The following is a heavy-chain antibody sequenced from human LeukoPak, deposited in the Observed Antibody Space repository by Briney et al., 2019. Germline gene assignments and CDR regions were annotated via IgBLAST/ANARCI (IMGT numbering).Heavy chain of an antibody. CDR2: IYTSAST. J-gene: IGHJ4*02. Sequence: PSETLSLTCTVSGGSISSYYWSWSRQPPGKGLEWIGYIYTSASTNYNPSLKSRVTISVDTSKNQFSLKLSSVTAADTAVYYCARSGTAMVSPYSDSYYFDYWGQGTLVTVSS. V-gene: IGHV4-4*09. D-gene: IGHD5-18*01. CDR3: ARSGTAMVSPYSDSYYFDY. CDR1: GGSISSYY.